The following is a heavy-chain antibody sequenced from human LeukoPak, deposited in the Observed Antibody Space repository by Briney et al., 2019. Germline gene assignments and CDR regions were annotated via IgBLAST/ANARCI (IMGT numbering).Heavy chain of an antibody. CDR2: IYYSGST. CDR1: GGSISSYY. D-gene: IGHD3-3*01. Sequence: SETLSLTCTVSGGSISSYYWSWLRQPPGKGLEWIGYIYYSGSTNYNPSLKSRVTISVDTSKNQFSLKLSSVTAADTAVYYCAREYDFWSGYGVLGYFDLWGRGTLVTVSS. CDR3: AREYDFWSGYGVLGYFDL. J-gene: IGHJ2*01. V-gene: IGHV4-59*01.